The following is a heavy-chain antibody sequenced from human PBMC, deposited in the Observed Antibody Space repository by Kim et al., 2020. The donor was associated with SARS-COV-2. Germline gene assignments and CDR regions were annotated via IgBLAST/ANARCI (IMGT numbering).Heavy chain of an antibody. J-gene: IGHJ4*02. CDR3: ARDDYESSGHDY. CDR1: GFTFSNYE. Sequence: GGSLRLSCAASGFTFSNYEMNWVRQAPGKGLEWVSYISISGSTIYYADSVKGRFTISRDNAKNSLFLHMNSLRAEDTAVYFCARDDYESSGHDYWGQGTLVTVSS. CDR2: ISISGSTI. D-gene: IGHD3-22*01. V-gene: IGHV3-48*03.